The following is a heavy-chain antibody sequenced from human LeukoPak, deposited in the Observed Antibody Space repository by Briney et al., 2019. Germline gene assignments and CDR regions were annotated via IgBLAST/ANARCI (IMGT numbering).Heavy chain of an antibody. CDR3: AKGVWDQVPYGMDV. V-gene: IGHV3-23*01. J-gene: IGHJ6*02. Sequence: GGSLRLSCAASGFTFSSYSMNWVRQAPGKGLEWVSAISGSGGSTYYADSVKGRFTISRDNSKNTLYLQMHSLRAEDTAVYYCAKGVWDQVPYGMDVWGQGTTVTVSS. CDR2: ISGSGGST. D-gene: IGHD1-26*01. CDR1: GFTFSSYS.